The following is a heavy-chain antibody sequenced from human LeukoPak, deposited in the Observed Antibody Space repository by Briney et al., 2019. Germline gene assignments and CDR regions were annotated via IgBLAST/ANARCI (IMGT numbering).Heavy chain of an antibody. Sequence: ASVKVSCKASGYTFTNYYMHWVRQAPGQGLEWMGLIHPSGGSTDYAQKFQGRVTMTRNTSISTAYMELSSLRSEDTAVYYCARGRFGELSIDYWGQGTLVTVSS. CDR3: ARGRFGELSIDY. D-gene: IGHD3-10*01. J-gene: IGHJ4*02. CDR1: GYTFTNYY. V-gene: IGHV1-46*01. CDR2: IHPSGGST.